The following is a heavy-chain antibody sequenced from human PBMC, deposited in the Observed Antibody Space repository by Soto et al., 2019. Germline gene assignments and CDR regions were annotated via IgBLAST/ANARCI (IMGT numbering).Heavy chain of an antibody. J-gene: IGHJ6*02. CDR1: GYTFTSYG. Sequence: QVQLVQSGGEVKKPGASVKLSCMASGYTFTSYGISWVRQAPGQGLEWMGWISAYNGKTNYAQNVQGRVTMTTDTSTRTAYMDLRSLRSDDTAVYYCARGCDVNYYHGMDVWGQGTTVTVSS. V-gene: IGHV1-18*01. CDR2: ISAYNGKT. CDR3: ARGCDVNYYHGMDV.